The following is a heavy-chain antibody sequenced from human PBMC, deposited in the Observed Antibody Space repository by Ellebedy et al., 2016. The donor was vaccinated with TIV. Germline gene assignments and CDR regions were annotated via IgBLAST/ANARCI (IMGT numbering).Heavy chain of an antibody. V-gene: IGHV3-53*01. D-gene: IGHD3/OR15-3a*01. Sequence: GESLKISCAASGFTVSSSYMSWVRQAPGTGMEWVSVIYSEGFTYYAGSVMGRFTISRDNSKNTLYLQMNSLRAEDTAVYYWARDWTSQFFDWGQGTLVTVSS. CDR2: IYSEGFT. CDR1: GFTVSSSY. J-gene: IGHJ4*02. CDR3: ARDWTSQFFD.